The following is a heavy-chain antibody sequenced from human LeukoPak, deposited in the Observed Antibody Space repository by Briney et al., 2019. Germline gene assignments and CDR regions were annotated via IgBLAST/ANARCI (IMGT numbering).Heavy chain of an antibody. CDR3: ARTDSSGYYYFDY. CDR2: IYYSGST. D-gene: IGHD3-22*01. V-gene: IGHV4-59*08. CDR1: GGSISSYY. J-gene: IGHJ4*02. Sequence: SETLSLTCTVSGGSISSYYWSWIRQPPGKGLEWIGYIYYSGSTNYNPSLKSRVTISVVTSKNQFSLKLSSVTAADTAVYYCARTDSSGYYYFDYWGQGTLVTVSS.